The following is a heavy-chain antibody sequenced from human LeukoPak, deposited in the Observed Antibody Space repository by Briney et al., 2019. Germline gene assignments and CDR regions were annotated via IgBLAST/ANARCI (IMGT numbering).Heavy chain of an antibody. CDR2: ITPIFGTA. CDR3: ARGTYGYDAFDI. J-gene: IGHJ3*02. Sequence: GASVKVSCKASGGTFSSYAISWVRQAPGQGLEWMGGITPIFGTANYARKFQGRVTITADESTSTAYMELSSLRSEDTAVYYCARGTYGYDAFDIWGQGTMVTVSS. D-gene: IGHD4-17*01. CDR1: GGTFSSYA. V-gene: IGHV1-69*13.